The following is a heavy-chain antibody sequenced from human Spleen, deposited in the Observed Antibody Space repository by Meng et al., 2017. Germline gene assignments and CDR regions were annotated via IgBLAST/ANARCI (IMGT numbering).Heavy chain of an antibody. CDR1: GGSFVGYS. D-gene: IGHD5-12*01. Sequence: LRPSCAAHGGSFVGYSWSWIRQRPGKGLEWIGEINNSGSTNYNPSLKSRVTISVDTSKNQFSLKLSSVTAADTAVYYCARDSRLKYSGYDYFDYWGQGTLDTVSS. J-gene: IGHJ4*02. V-gene: IGHV4-34*01. CDR2: INNSGST. CDR3: ARDSRLKYSGYDYFDY.